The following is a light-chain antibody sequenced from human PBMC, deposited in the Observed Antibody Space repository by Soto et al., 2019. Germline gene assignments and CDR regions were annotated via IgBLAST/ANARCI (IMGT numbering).Light chain of an antibody. Sequence: EIVMTQSPDSLAVSLGERATIKCKSSQSVLYSSNDRSYLAWFQQKPGQPPKALIYWASSRESGVPDRFSGSGSGTDFTLSISSLQAEDVAVYFCQQYFTTPWTFGQGNKVES. CDR3: QQYFTTPWT. CDR1: QSVLYSSNDRSY. CDR2: WAS. J-gene: IGKJ1*01. V-gene: IGKV4-1*01.